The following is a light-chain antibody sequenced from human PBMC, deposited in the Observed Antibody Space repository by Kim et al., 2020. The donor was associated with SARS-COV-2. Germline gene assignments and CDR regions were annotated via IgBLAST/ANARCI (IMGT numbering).Light chain of an antibody. CDR2: GAS. J-gene: IGKJ4*01. CDR1: QRMSIN. Sequence: SVSPGERATLAGRASQRMSINLAWYQQKPGQAPRLLIYGASTRATGVPARFSGSGSGTEFTLTVSSLQSEDFAVYYCQQYNKWPTFGGGTKVEIK. V-gene: IGKV3-15*01. CDR3: QQYNKWPT.